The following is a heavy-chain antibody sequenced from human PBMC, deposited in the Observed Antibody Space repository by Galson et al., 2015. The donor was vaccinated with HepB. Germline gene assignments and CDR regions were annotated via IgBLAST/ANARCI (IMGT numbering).Heavy chain of an antibody. J-gene: IGHJ3*01. CDR3: TRDIVAVLGSFDL. CDR1: GFTLSNHW. V-gene: IGHV3-7*01. Sequence: SLRLSCAASGFTLSNHWMSWVRQTLGKGLEWVANINQDGSQKHYVDSVKGRFTVSRDNAKNSLYLQMNNLKAEDTAIYYCTRDIVAVLGSFDLWGQGTTVTVSS. CDR2: INQDGSQK. D-gene: IGHD5-12*01.